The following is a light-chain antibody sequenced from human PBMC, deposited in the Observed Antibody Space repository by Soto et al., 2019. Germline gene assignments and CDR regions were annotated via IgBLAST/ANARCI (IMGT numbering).Light chain of an antibody. Sequence: EIVMTQSPATLSVSPGERATLSCRASQSVSNNYLAWYQHKPGQAPRLLIYDAPTRATGIPARFSGSGSETDFTLTISSLQSEDFAVYYCQQCNNWPPITFGQGTRLEIK. CDR2: DAP. CDR3: QQCNNWPPIT. CDR1: QSVSNN. J-gene: IGKJ5*01. V-gene: IGKV3-15*01.